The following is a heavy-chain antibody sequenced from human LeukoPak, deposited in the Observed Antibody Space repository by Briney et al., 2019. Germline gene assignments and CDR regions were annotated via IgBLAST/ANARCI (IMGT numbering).Heavy chain of an antibody. Sequence: GGSLRLSCAASGFTFSSNEMNWVRQAPGKGLEGVSYINSGDTIIYYADSVKGRFTISRDNANNSLYLQMNSLRAEDTAIYYCARDWFADWGQGTLVIVSS. CDR3: ARDWFAD. CDR2: INSGDTII. J-gene: IGHJ4*02. CDR1: GFTFSSNE. V-gene: IGHV3-48*03.